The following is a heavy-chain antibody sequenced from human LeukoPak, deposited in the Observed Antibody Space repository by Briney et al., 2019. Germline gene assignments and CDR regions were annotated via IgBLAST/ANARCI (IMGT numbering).Heavy chain of an antibody. CDR3: VRARAYYGSGIRSDF. CDR1: GFSFDNYW. V-gene: IGHV3-7*04. J-gene: IGHJ1*01. CDR2: INKPGIEK. D-gene: IGHD3-10*01. Sequence: GGSLRLSCAASGFSFDNYWMTWVRQAPGKGLEWVASINKPGIEKYYVDSVKGRFTISRDNAKESLSLQMNSLRAEDTAVYYCVRARAYYGSGIRSDFWGQGTLVIVSS.